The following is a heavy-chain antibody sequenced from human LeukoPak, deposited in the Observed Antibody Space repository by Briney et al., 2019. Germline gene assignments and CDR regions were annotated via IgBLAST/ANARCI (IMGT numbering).Heavy chain of an antibody. D-gene: IGHD3-10*01. Sequence: APVKVSCKASGYTFTSYGVSWVRQAPGQGLEWMGWINPYYGNTDYSQKFQGRVTLTTDTSASTAYMELRSLRSDDTAVYYCARDGSGTWNDYWGQGTLVTVSS. CDR3: ARDGSGTWNDY. CDR1: GYTFTSYG. J-gene: IGHJ4*02. CDR2: INPYYGNT. V-gene: IGHV1-18*01.